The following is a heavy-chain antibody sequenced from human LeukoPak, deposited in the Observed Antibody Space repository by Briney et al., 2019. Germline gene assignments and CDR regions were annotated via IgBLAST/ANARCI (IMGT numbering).Heavy chain of an antibody. Sequence: GGSLRLSCAVSGITLSNYGMSWVRQAPGKGLEWVAGMSDRGGSTNYAASVKGRFTISRDDSRSTVDLQMSSLRAEDTAVYYCAKDGQSFNSMYDYFDSWGQGTLVTVSS. D-gene: IGHD2-8*01. CDR3: AKDGQSFNSMYDYFDS. CDR1: GITLSNYG. J-gene: IGHJ4*02. V-gene: IGHV3-23*01. CDR2: MSDRGGST.